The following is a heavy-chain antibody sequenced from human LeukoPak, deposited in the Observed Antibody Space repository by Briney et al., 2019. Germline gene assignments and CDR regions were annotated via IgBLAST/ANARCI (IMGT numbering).Heavy chain of an antibody. CDR1: GFTFSSYA. CDR3: ARDFEHGYSSGWYKNTHYYYYMDV. V-gene: IGHV3-30*04. CDR2: ISYDGSNK. J-gene: IGHJ6*03. Sequence: GGSLRLSCAASGFTFSSYAMHWVRQAPGKGLEWVAVISYDGSNKYYADSVKGRFTISRDNSKNTLYLQMNSLRAEDTAVYYCARDFEHGYSSGWYKNTHYYYYMDVWGKGTTVTVSS. D-gene: IGHD6-19*01.